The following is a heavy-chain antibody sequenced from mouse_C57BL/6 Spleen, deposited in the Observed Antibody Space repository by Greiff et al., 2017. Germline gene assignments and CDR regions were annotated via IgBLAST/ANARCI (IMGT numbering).Heavy chain of an antibody. CDR3: ARGPLYYGSSYDAMDY. CDR1: GFTFSDYG. Sequence: EVHLVESGGGLVKPGGSLKLSCAASGFTFSDYGMHWVRQAPEKGLEWVAYISSGSSTIYYADTVKGRFTISRDNAKNTLFLQMTSLRSEDTAMYYCARGPLYYGSSYDAMDYWGQGTSVTVSS. V-gene: IGHV5-17*01. CDR2: ISSGSSTI. J-gene: IGHJ4*01. D-gene: IGHD1-1*01.